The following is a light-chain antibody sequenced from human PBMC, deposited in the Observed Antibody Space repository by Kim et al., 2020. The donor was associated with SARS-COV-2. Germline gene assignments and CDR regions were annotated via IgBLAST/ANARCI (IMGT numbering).Light chain of an antibody. J-gene: IGKJ4*01. V-gene: IGKV1-8*01. Sequence: AIRITQSPSSLSASTGDRVTITCRASQGISSYLAWYQQKPGKARKLLIYAASTLQSGVPSRFSGSGSGTDFTLTISCLQSEDFATYYCQQYYSYPSFGGGTKVDIK. CDR1: QGISSY. CDR3: QQYYSYPS. CDR2: AAS.